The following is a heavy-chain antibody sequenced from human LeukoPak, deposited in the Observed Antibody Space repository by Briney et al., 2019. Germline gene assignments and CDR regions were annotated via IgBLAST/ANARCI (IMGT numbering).Heavy chain of an antibody. J-gene: IGHJ4*02. CDR2: IYPGDSHT. V-gene: IGHV5-51*01. CDR3: ARQENYYDTSGYLDY. Sequence: GESLKISCKGSGYSFTNYWIGWVRQMPGKGLEWMGIIYPGDSHTRYSPSFQGQVTISADKSISTAYLQWSSLKASDTAMYYCARQENYYDTSGYLDYWGQGTLVTVSS. CDR1: GYSFTNYW. D-gene: IGHD3-22*01.